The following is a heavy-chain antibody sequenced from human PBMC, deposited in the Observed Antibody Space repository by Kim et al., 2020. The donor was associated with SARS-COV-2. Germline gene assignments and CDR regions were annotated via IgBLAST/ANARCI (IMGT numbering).Heavy chain of an antibody. Sequence: YAQKFQGRVTMTRDTSISTAYMELSRLRSDDTAVYYCARDRFVGTRGMDVWGQGTTVTVSS. V-gene: IGHV1-2*02. D-gene: IGHD7-27*01. J-gene: IGHJ6*02. CDR3: ARDRFVGTRGMDV.